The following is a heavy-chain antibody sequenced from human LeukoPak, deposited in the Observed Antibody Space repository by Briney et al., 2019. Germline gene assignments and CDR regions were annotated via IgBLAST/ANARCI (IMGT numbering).Heavy chain of an antibody. CDR1: GGSISSYY. Sequence: SETLSLTCTVSGGSISSYYWSWIRQPPGKGLEWIGYIYYSGSTSYNPSPKSRVTISVDTSNNPFSLKLSSVTAADTAVYYCARDTSGYRRGSFDYWGQGTLVTVSS. D-gene: IGHD3-22*01. J-gene: IGHJ4*02. CDR3: ARDTSGYRRGSFDY. V-gene: IGHV4-59*01. CDR2: IYYSGST.